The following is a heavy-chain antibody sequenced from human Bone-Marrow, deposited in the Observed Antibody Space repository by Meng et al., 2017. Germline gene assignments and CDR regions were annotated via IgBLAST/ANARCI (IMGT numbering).Heavy chain of an antibody. CDR1: GGSISSSNW. Sequence: QVQLQESGPGLVKPSGTLSLTCAVSGGSISSSNWWSWVRQPPGKGLEWIGEISHSGSINYNPSLKSRVTISLDKSKTQLSLKLNSVTAADTAVYYCARGSFTGGWGFWGQGTLVTVSS. CDR3: ARGSFTGGWGF. J-gene: IGHJ4*02. CDR2: ISHSGSI. V-gene: IGHV4-4*02. D-gene: IGHD6-19*01.